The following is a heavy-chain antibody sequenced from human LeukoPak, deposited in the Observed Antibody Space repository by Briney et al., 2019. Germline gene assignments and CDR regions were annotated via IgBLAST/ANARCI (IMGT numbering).Heavy chain of an antibody. D-gene: IGHD2-15*01. CDR2: IIPILGIA. Sequence: SVKVSCKASGGTFSSYTISWVRQAPGQGLEWMGRIIPILGIANYAQKFQGRVTITADKSTSTAYMELSGLRSEDTAVYYCARDLGYCSGGSCPGTGFDPWGQGTLVTVSS. CDR1: GGTFSSYT. J-gene: IGHJ5*02. CDR3: ARDLGYCSGGSCPGTGFDP. V-gene: IGHV1-69*04.